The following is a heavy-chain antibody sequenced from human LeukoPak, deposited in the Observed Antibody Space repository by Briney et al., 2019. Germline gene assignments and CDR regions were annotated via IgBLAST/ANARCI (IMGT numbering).Heavy chain of an antibody. J-gene: IGHJ6*02. D-gene: IGHD3-10*01. CDR3: ARVALWFGAATRDYYYGMDV. CDR2: INAGNGNT. V-gene: IGHV1-3*01. Sequence: EASVKVSCKAFGYTFTNYAMHWVRQAPGQRLEWIGWINAGNGNTKYSQKFQGRVTITRDTSASTAYMELSSLRSEDTAVYYCARVALWFGAATRDYYYGMDVWGQGTTVNVSS. CDR1: GYTFTNYA.